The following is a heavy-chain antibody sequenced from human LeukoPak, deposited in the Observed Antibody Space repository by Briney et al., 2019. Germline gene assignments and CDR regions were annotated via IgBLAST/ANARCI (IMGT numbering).Heavy chain of an antibody. D-gene: IGHD5-24*01. J-gene: IGHJ4*02. CDR1: GFTFTSSA. V-gene: IGHV1-58*02. Sequence: ASVKVSCKASGFTFTSSAMQWVRQARGQRLEWIGWIVVGSGNTNYAQKFQERVTITRDMSTSTAYMELSSLRSDDTAVCYCARDQMATIDYFDYWGQGTLVTVSS. CDR3: ARDQMATIDYFDY. CDR2: IVVGSGNT.